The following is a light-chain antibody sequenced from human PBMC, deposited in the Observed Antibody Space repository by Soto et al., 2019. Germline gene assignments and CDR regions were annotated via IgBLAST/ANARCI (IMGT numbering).Light chain of an antibody. CDR2: AAS. CDR3: QQDGSSPWT. J-gene: IGKJ1*01. CDR1: QSVSSSY. Sequence: EIVMTQSPATLAWCNGARATLSCRASQSVSSSYLVWHQQKPGQAPRPLTYAASRRATGIPDRFSGSGSGTDFTLTISRLEPEDFAVYYCQQDGSSPWTFGQGTKVDI. V-gene: IGKV3-20*01.